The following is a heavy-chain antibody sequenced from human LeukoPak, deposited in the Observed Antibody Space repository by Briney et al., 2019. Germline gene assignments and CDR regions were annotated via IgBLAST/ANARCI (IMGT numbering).Heavy chain of an antibody. CDR2: IIPILGIA. D-gene: IGHD1-26*01. CDR3: ARDHPEGAVDY. V-gene: IGHV1-69*04. Sequence: SVKVSCMSPICTLSSYAISWVRQAPGQGLEWMGRIIPILGIANYAQKFQGRVTITADKSTSTAYMELSSLRSGDTAVYYCARDHPEGAVDYWGQGTLVTVSS. CDR1: ICTLSSYA. J-gene: IGHJ4*02.